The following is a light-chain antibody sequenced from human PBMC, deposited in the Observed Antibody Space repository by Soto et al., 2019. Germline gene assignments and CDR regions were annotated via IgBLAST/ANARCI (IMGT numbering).Light chain of an antibody. Sequence: QSVLTQPPSASGTPGQRVTISCSGSSSDLGTSSVYSYHHVPGTAPEHLIYSNNQRPSGVPARFSGSKSGTSASLTISGLRSEDEADYYCAAWDDGLSGLVFGGGTKLTVL. CDR2: SNN. CDR3: AAWDDGLSGLV. V-gene: IGLV1-47*02. CDR1: SSDLGTSS. J-gene: IGLJ2*01.